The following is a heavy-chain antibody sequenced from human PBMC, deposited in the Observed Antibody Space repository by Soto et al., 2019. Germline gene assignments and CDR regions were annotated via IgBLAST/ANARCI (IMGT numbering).Heavy chain of an antibody. J-gene: IGHJ6*02. CDR3: ARSRHGSGSYTHFYYGLDV. Sequence: QVQLVESGGGVVQPGRSLRLSWAASGFTFISYAMHWVRQAPGKGLEWVAVISFDGSTEYYADSVKGRFTISRDNSKNTVYLQMNSLRSEHTAVYYCARSRHGSGSYTHFYYGLDVWGQGTTVTVSS. CDR1: GFTFISYA. CDR2: ISFDGSTE. V-gene: IGHV3-30-3*01. D-gene: IGHD3-10*01.